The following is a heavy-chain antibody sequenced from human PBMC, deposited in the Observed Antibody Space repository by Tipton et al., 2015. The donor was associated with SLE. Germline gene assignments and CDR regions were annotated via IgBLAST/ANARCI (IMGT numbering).Heavy chain of an antibody. V-gene: IGHV4-59*01. D-gene: IGHD6-13*01. CDR3: ARDKSSSWYYFDY. J-gene: IGHJ4*02. CDR1: GASISSYY. CDR2: IYYSGST. Sequence: TLSLTCTVSGASISSYYWSWIRQPPGKGLEWIGYIYYSGSTNYNPSLKSRVTISVDTSKNQFSLKLSSVTAADTAVYYCARDKSSSWYYFDYWGQGTLVTVSS.